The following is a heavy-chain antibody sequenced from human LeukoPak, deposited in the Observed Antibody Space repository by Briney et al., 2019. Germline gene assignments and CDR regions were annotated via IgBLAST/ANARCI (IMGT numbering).Heavy chain of an antibody. J-gene: IGHJ3*02. CDR2: IYYSGST. V-gene: IGHV4-59*01. Sequence: SXXLSLTCTVSGGSISSYYWSWIRQPPGKGLEWIGYIYYSGSTKYNPSLKSRVTISVDTSKNQFSLKLSSVTAADTAVYYCARGGGGDYANDAFDIWGQGTMVTVSS. CDR1: GGSISSYY. CDR3: ARGGGGDYANDAFDI. D-gene: IGHD2-21*02.